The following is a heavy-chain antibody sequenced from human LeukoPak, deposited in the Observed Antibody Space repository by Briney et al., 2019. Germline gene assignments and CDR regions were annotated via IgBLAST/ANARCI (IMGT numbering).Heavy chain of an antibody. CDR3: ARHALSYTATYYFDY. D-gene: IGHD5-18*01. CDR1: GGSISRYY. CDR2: SFYSGVC. V-gene: IGHV4-59*08. Sequence: SQTLSLTCTVSGGSISRYYWSWIRQPPGKGLERIGYSFYSGVCNYNPSLKSRVTISLDTSRNRFSLKLSSVTAADTAVYYCARHALSYTATYYFDYWGQGTLVTVSS. J-gene: IGHJ4*02.